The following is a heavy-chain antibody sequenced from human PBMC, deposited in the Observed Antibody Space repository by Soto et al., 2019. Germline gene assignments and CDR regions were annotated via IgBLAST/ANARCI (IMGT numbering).Heavy chain of an antibody. V-gene: IGHV3-49*03. CDR2: IRSKAYGGTT. CDR1: GFTFGDYA. J-gene: IGHJ4*02. Sequence: GGSLRLSCTASGFTFGDYAMSWFRQAPGKGLEWVGFIRSKAYGGTTEYAASVKGRFTISRDDSKSIAYLQMNSLKTEDTAVYYCTRVSGGYSGYDSSDYWGQGTLVTVSS. CDR3: TRVSGGYSGYDSSDY. D-gene: IGHD5-12*01.